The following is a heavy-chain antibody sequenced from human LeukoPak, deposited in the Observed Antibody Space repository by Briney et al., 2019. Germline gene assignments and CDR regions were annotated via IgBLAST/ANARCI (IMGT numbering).Heavy chain of an antibody. V-gene: IGHV4-61*08. CDR1: GGSVTTYGSC. J-gene: IGHJ4*02. D-gene: IGHD3-10*01. Sequence: PSDTLSLTCTVSGGSVTTYGSCWSWIRQPPGKGLEWIAYDYCGGNTNYNPSLKSRVTISVDTSKNQFSLKLSSVTAADTAVYYCARDYYGSLDYWGQGILVTVSS. CDR2: DYCGGNT. CDR3: ARDYYGSLDY.